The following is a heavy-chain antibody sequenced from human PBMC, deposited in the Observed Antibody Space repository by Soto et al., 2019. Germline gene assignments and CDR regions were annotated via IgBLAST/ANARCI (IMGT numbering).Heavy chain of an antibody. CDR2: IYYSGLT. J-gene: IGHJ5*02. CDR1: GGSISSNTYY. CDR3: ARDHKVTRGYNWFDP. Sequence: SETLSLTCTVSGGSISSNTYYWGWIRQSPGKGLEWIGSIYYSGLTYYNSSLKRRVTISVDTSKNQFSLKLSSVTAADTAVYYCARDHKVTRGYNWFDPWGQGTLVTVS. D-gene: IGHD4-4*01. V-gene: IGHV4-39*07.